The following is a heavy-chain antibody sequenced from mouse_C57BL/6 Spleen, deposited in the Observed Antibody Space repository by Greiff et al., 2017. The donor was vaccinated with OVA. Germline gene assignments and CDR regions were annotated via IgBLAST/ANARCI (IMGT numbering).Heavy chain of an antibody. CDR1: GYTFTDYE. CDR2: IDPETGGT. D-gene: IGHD3-1*01. Sequence: VKLQESGAELVRPGASVTLSCKASGYTFTDYEMHWVKQTPVHGLEWIGAIDPETGGTAYNQKFKGKAILTADKSSSTAYMELRSLTSEDSAVYYCTRWGYPWYFDVWGTGTTVTVSS. CDR3: TRWGYPWYFDV. V-gene: IGHV1-15*01. J-gene: IGHJ1*03.